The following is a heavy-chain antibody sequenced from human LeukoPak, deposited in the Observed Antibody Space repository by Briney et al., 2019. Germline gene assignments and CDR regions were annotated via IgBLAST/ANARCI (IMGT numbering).Heavy chain of an antibody. V-gene: IGHV4-31*03. CDR3: ARQVSTDYYGMDV. CDR1: GGSISSGGYY. D-gene: IGHD3-3*02. J-gene: IGHJ6*02. CDR2: IYYSGST. Sequence: PSETLSLTCTVSGGSISSGGYYWSWIRQHPGKGLEWIGYIYYSGSTYYNPSLKSRVTISVDTSKNQFSLKLSSVTAADTAVYYCARQVSTDYYGMDVWGQGTTVTVSS.